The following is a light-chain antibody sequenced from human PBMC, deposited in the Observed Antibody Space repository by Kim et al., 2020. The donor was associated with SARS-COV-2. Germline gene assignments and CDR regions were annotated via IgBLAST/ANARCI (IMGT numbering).Light chain of an antibody. J-gene: IGLJ1*01. CDR1: SLRSYY. CDR3: NSRDSSGNHLDV. CDR2: GKN. Sequence: LGQTVRITCQEDSLRSYYSSWYQQTPGQAPVLVIYGKNSRPSGIPDRFSGSSSENTASLTITGAQAEDEADYYCNSRDSSGNHLDVFGTGTKVTVL. V-gene: IGLV3-19*01.